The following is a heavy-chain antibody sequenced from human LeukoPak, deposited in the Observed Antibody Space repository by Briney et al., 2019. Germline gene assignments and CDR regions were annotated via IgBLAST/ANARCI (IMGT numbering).Heavy chain of an antibody. Sequence: GASVKVSCKASGYTFTSYGISWVRQAPGQGLEWMGWISAYNGNTNYAQKLQGRVTMTTDTSTSTAYMELRSLRSDDTAVYYCAIPRYSSSSLWNGMDVWGQGTTVTVSS. V-gene: IGHV1-18*01. CDR2: ISAYNGNT. CDR3: AIPRYSSSSLWNGMDV. D-gene: IGHD6-13*01. J-gene: IGHJ6*02. CDR1: GYTFTSYG.